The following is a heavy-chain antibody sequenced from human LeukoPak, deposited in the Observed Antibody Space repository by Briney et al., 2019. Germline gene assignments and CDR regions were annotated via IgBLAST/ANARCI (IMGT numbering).Heavy chain of an antibody. CDR1: GSTFSSYG. J-gene: IGHJ3*02. Sequence: PGRSLRLSCAASGSTFSSYGMHWVRQAPGKGLEWVAVISYDGSNKYYADSVKGRFTISRDNSKNTLYLQMNSLRAEDTAVYYCAKDPSGVYDSSGYYYGRWAFDIWGQGTMVTVSS. D-gene: IGHD3-22*01. CDR3: AKDPSGVYDSSGYYYGRWAFDI. CDR2: ISYDGSNK. V-gene: IGHV3-30*18.